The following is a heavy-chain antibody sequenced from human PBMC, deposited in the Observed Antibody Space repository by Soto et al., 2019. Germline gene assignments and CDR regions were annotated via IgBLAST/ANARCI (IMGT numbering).Heavy chain of an antibody. CDR3: ARSEYYYDSSGYYQP. CDR1: GGSFSGYY. Sequence: SETLSLTCAVYGGSFSGYYWSWIRQPPGKGLEWIGEINHSGSTNYNPSLKSRVTISVDSSKNQFSLKLSSVTAADTAVYYCARSEYYYDSSGYYQPWGQGTLVTVS. J-gene: IGHJ4*02. V-gene: IGHV4-34*01. D-gene: IGHD3-22*01. CDR2: INHSGST.